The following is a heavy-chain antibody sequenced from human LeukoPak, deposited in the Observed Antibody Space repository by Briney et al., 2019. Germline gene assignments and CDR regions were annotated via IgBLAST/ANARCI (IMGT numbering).Heavy chain of an antibody. V-gene: IGHV4-39*01. CDR3: ARHPTPYSSGWYLGYFDY. J-gene: IGHJ4*02. Sequence: SETLSLTCTVSGGSIGSSSYYWGWIRQPPGKGLEWIGSIYYSGSTYYNPSLKSRVTISVDTSKNQFSLKPSSVTAADTAVYYCARHPTPYSSGWYLGYFDYWGQGTLVTVSS. CDR2: IYYSGST. CDR1: GGSIGSSSYY. D-gene: IGHD6-19*01.